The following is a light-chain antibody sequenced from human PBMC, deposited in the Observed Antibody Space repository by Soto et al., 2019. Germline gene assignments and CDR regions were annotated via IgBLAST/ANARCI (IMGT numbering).Light chain of an antibody. CDR1: QSVSGNY. Sequence: EIVLTQSPGTLSLSPGERATLSCWARQSVSGNYLAWHQQKPGQAPIVLIYAVSKRAPGIPDRFSGSGSGTDFTLTINRLEPEDFAVYYCQHYGSAPWTFGQGTKVEF. CDR3: QHYGSAPWT. V-gene: IGKV3-20*01. CDR2: AVS. J-gene: IGKJ1*01.